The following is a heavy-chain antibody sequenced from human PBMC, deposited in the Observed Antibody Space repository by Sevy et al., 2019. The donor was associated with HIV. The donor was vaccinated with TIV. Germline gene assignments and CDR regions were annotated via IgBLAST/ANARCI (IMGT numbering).Heavy chain of an antibody. CDR2: IKQDGSEK. V-gene: IGHV3-7*01. CDR1: GFTFSSYW. Sequence: GGSLRLSCAASGFTFSSYWMSWVRQAPGKGLECVANIKQDGSEKYYVDSVKGRFTISRDNAKNSLYLQMNSLRAEDTAVYYCARSLLYCTNGVCSDPYYYYGMDVWGQGTTVTVSS. D-gene: IGHD2-8*01. CDR3: ARSLLYCTNGVCSDPYYYYGMDV. J-gene: IGHJ6*02.